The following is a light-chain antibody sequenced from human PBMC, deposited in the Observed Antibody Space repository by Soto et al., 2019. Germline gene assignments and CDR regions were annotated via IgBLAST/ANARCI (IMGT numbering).Light chain of an antibody. CDR2: DAS. J-gene: IGKJ1*01. Sequence: IQMTQCPSSLSASVGDRVTITCRASQRVXSYFNWYQQKPGKAPKLLXYDASSLQRGGPSRLSGSGSATDFTLTISSLQPEYFATYYCQQSYSHLGTVGQGTKVEIK. V-gene: IGKV1-39*01. CDR3: QQSYSHLGT. CDR1: QRVXSY.